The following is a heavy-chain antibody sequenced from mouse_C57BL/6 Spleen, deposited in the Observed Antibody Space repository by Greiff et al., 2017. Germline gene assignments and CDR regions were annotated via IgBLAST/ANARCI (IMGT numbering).Heavy chain of an antibody. J-gene: IGHJ1*03. D-gene: IGHD1-1*01. CDR3: ASHYGSSYWYFDV. V-gene: IGHV3-6*01. CDR2: ISYDGSN. CDR1: GYSITSGYY. Sequence: VQLQQSGPGLVKPSQSLSLTCSVTGYSITSGYYWNWIRQFPGNKLEWMGYISYDGSNNYNPSLKNRISITRDTSKNQFFLKLNSVTTEDTATYYCASHYGSSYWYFDVWGTGTTVTVSS.